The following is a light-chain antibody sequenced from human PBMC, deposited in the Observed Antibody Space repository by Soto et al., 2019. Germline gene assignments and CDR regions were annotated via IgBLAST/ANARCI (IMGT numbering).Light chain of an antibody. CDR3: QQYGSSPPLT. Sequence: DIVLTQSPGTLSLSPGERATLSCRASQSVSSSYLAWYQQKPGQAPRLLIYGASSRATRIPDRFSGSGSGKDFPLTISRLEPEDFAVYYCQQYGSSPPLTFGQGTRLEIK. CDR1: QSVSSSY. V-gene: IGKV3-20*01. CDR2: GAS. J-gene: IGKJ5*01.